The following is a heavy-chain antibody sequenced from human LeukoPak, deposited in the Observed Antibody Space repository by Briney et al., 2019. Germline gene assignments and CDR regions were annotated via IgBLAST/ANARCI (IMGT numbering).Heavy chain of an antibody. D-gene: IGHD4-17*01. Sequence: GSLRLSCAASGFPFSSYGMHWVRQAPGKGLEWIGEINHSGSTNYNPSLKSRVTISVDTSKNQFSLKLSSVTAADTAVYYCARAPVRWTTVTTKARYFDYWGQGTLVTVSS. CDR2: INHSGST. CDR3: ARAPVRWTTVTTKARYFDY. CDR1: GFPFSSYG. J-gene: IGHJ4*02. V-gene: IGHV4-34*01.